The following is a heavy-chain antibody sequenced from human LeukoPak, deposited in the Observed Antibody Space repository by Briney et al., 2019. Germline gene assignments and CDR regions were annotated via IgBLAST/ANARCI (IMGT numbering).Heavy chain of an antibody. V-gene: IGHV1-8*01. CDR3: ARVVFTMVRGGGFDP. Sequence: ASVTVSCKASGYTCTRYDINWVRQATGQGLEWVGWMNSNNGNSGYAQKFRGRVTMTRNTSISTAYMEMSSLRSEDTAVYYCARVVFTMVRGGGFDPWGQGTLVTVSS. J-gene: IGHJ5*02. D-gene: IGHD3-10*01. CDR1: GYTCTRYD. CDR2: MNSNNGNS.